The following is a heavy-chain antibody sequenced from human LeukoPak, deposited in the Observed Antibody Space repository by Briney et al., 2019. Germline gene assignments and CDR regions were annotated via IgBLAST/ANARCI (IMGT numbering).Heavy chain of an antibody. CDR2: ISYDGSNK. CDR1: GFTFSSYA. CDR3: ARDRSGGSCCHFDY. J-gene: IGHJ4*02. D-gene: IGHD2-15*01. V-gene: IGHV3-30-3*01. Sequence: GGSLRLSCAASGFTFSSYAMHWVRQAPGKGLEWVAVISYDGSNKYYADSVKGRFTISRDNSKNTLYLQMNSLRAEDTAVYYCARDRSGGSCCHFDYWGQGTLVTVSS.